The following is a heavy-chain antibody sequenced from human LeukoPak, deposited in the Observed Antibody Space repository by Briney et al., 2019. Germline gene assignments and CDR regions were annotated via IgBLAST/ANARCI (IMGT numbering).Heavy chain of an antibody. V-gene: IGHV4-61*02. CDR2: IYTSGST. J-gene: IGHJ4*02. D-gene: IGHD6-19*01. Sequence: SETLSLTCTVSGGSISSGSYYWSWIRQPAGKGLEWIGRIYTSGSTNYSPSLKSRVTISVDTSKNQFSLKLSSVTAADTAVYYCARQMLGSSGWYAETLDYWGQGTLVTVSS. CDR3: ARQMLGSSGWYAETLDY. CDR1: GGSISSGSYY.